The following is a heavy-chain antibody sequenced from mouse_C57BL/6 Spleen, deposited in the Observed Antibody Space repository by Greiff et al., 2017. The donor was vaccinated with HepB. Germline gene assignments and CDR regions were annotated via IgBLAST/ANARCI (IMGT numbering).Heavy chain of an antibody. CDR3: ARPSDENYFDY. CDR1: GYTFTSYT. D-gene: IGHD2-3*01. CDR2: INPSSGYT. Sequence: VQLQQSGAELARPGASVKMSCKASGYTFTSYTMHWVKQRPGQGLEWIGYINPSSGYTKYNQKFKDKATLTADKSSSTAYMQLSSLTSEDSAVYDCARPSDENYFDYWGQGTTLTVSS. V-gene: IGHV1-4*01. J-gene: IGHJ2*01.